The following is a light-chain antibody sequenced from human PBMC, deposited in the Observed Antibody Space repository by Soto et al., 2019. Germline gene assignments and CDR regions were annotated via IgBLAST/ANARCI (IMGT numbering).Light chain of an antibody. V-gene: IGLV2-14*01. CDR1: SSDIGHYNY. Sequence: QSVLTQPASVSGSPGQSITISCTGTSSDIGHYNYVSWYQQYPGKAPKLIIYEVNNRPSGVSNRFSGSKSGNTASLTISGLQPEDEADYYCTSYTRHSTYVFGTGTKLTVL. CDR3: TSYTRHSTYV. J-gene: IGLJ1*01. CDR2: EVN.